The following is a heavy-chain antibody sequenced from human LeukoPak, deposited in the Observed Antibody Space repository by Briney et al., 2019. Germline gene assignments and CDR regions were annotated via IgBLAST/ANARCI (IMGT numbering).Heavy chain of an antibody. V-gene: IGHV1-69*06. J-gene: IGHJ6*02. CDR1: GGTFSSYA. CDR2: IIPIFGTA. D-gene: IGHD4-11*01. CDR3: ATRRVTTTSYYYGMDV. Sequence: ASVKVSCKASGGTFSSYAISWVRQAPGQGLEWMGGIIPIFGTANYAQKFQGRVTMTEDTSTDTAYMELSSLRSEDSAVYYCATRRVTTTSYYYGMDVWGQGTTVTVSS.